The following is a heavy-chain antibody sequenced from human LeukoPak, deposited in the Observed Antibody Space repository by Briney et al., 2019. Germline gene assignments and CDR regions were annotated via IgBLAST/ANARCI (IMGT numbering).Heavy chain of an antibody. CDR1: GGSFSGYY. J-gene: IGHJ4*02. Sequence: SETLSLTCAVYGGSFSGYYWRWIRQPPGKGLEWIGYIYYSGSTNYNPSLKSRVTISVDTSKNQFSLKLSSVTAADTAVYYCARVLISLRGFDYWGQGTLVTVSS. D-gene: IGHD3-16*01. CDR2: IYYSGST. CDR3: ARVLISLRGFDY. V-gene: IGHV4-59*01.